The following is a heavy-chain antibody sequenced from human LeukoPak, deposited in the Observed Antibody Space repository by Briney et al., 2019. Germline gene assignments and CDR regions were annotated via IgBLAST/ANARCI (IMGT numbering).Heavy chain of an antibody. CDR1: GYTFSSYA. Sequence: ASVKVSCKASGYTFSSYAVTWVRQAPGQGLQWLGWISAYNGNTHYSQNLQGRVTMTIDTSTSTAYMDLTTLTSDDTAVYYCARDRGLRATAGSRVDYWGQGTLVIVSS. V-gene: IGHV1-18*01. D-gene: IGHD6-13*01. J-gene: IGHJ4*02. CDR3: ARDRGLRATAGSRVDY. CDR2: ISAYNGNT.